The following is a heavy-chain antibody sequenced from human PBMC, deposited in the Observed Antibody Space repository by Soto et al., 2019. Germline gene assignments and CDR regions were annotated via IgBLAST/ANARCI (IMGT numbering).Heavy chain of an antibody. D-gene: IGHD3-10*01. V-gene: IGHV3-74*01. CDR2: ISNDGSST. CDR3: TRSDYYGSGSYIYYYGMDV. Sequence: EVQLVESGGGLVQPGGSLRLSCAASGFTFSSYWMHWVRQAPGKGLVWVSRISNDGSSTSYADSVKGRFTISRDNAKNTPYLQMNSLRAEDTAVYYCTRSDYYGSGSYIYYYGMDVWGQGTTVTVSS. J-gene: IGHJ6*02. CDR1: GFTFSSYW.